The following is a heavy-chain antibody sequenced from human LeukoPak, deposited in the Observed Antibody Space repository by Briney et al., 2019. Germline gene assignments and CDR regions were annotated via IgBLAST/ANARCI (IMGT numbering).Heavy chain of an antibody. J-gene: IGHJ3*01. V-gene: IGHV3-30-3*01. D-gene: IGHD4-17*01. CDR3: AKVYRDNGDYFAFNV. Sequence: GGSLRLSCAASGFTFRSYAIHWVRQAPGKGLEWVAVISYDGSNKYYADSVKGRFTISRDNSKNTLYLQMNSLRAEDTAVYYCAKVYRDNGDYFAFNVWGQGTMVTVSS. CDR1: GFTFRSYA. CDR2: ISYDGSNK.